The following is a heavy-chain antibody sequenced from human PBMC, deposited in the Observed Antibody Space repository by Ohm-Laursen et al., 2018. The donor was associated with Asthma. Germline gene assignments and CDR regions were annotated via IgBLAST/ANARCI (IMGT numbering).Heavy chain of an antibody. D-gene: IGHD3-22*01. V-gene: IGHV3-64*04. CDR2: MNGNGDTT. Sequence: GSLRLSCSASGFTFSSYTMHWVRQAPGRGLDYVSSMNGNGDTTHYADSVKGRFTISRDNSKNTLYLQMNSLRAEDTAVYYCAKARKTSIVAAQGYRGQGTLVSVSS. CDR1: GFTFSSYT. CDR3: AKARKTSIVAAQGY. J-gene: IGHJ4*02.